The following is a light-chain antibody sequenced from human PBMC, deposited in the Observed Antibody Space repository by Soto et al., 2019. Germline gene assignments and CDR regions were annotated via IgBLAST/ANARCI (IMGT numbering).Light chain of an antibody. Sequence: DIVMTQSPGTLSVSPGGRATLSCRASQSLSGNLAWYQQKPGQAPRLLIYRASTRATGVPARFSASGSGTEFTLTIRRLEPEDFAVYYCKQYGSSSWTFGQGTKVDIK. CDR1: QSLSGN. J-gene: IGKJ1*01. V-gene: IGKV3-15*01. CDR2: RAS. CDR3: KQYGSSSWT.